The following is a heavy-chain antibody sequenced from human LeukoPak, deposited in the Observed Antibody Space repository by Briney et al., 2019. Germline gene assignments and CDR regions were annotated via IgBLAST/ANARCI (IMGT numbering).Heavy chain of an antibody. CDR1: GGSISSYY. CDR2: IYYSGTT. Sequence: SETLSLTCTVSGGSISSYYWSWIRQPPGKGLEWIGYIYYSGTTNYNPSLKSRVTISVDTSKNQFSLKLSPVTAADTAVYYCAREDYCSGGSCYSGYFQHWGQGTLVTVSS. V-gene: IGHV4-59*01. D-gene: IGHD2-15*01. CDR3: AREDYCSGGSCYSGYFQH. J-gene: IGHJ1*01.